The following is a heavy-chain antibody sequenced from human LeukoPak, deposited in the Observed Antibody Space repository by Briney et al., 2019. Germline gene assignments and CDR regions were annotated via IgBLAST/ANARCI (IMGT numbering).Heavy chain of an antibody. D-gene: IGHD7-27*01. CDR3: ARDQTNWGLRWFDP. V-gene: IGHV4-59*01. CDR2: IYYSGST. CDR1: GGSISSYY. Sequence: PSETLSLTCTVSGGSISSYYWSWIRQPPGKGLEWIGYIYYSGSTNYNPSLKSRVTISVDTSKNQFSLKLSSVTAADTAVYYCARDQTNWGLRWFDPWGQGTLVTVSS. J-gene: IGHJ5*02.